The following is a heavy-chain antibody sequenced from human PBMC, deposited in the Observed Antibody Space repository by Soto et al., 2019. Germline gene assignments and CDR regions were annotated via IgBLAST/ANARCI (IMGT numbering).Heavy chain of an antibody. CDR2: IIPIFGTA. J-gene: IGHJ4*02. CDR1: GGTFSSYA. Sequence: ASVKVSCKASGGTFSSYAISWVRQAPGQGLEWMGGIIPIFGTANYAQKFQGRVTITADESTSTAYMELSSLRSEDTAVYYCARYLYGDYPTYYFDYWGQGTLVTVSS. CDR3: ARYLYGDYPTYYFDY. V-gene: IGHV1-69*13. D-gene: IGHD4-17*01.